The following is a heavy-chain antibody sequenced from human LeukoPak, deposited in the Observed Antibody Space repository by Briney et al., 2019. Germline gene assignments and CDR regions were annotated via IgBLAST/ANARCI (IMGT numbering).Heavy chain of an antibody. CDR3: ARGMVRYFDWLLPYYFDY. V-gene: IGHV4-30-4*01. Sequence: SETLSLTCTVSGGSISSGDYYWSWIRQPPGKGLEWIGYIYYSGSTYYNPSLKSRVTISVDTSKNQFSLKLSSVTAADTAVYYCARGMVRYFDWLLPYYFDYWGQGTLVTVSS. CDR1: GGSISSGDYY. CDR2: IYYSGST. D-gene: IGHD3-9*01. J-gene: IGHJ4*02.